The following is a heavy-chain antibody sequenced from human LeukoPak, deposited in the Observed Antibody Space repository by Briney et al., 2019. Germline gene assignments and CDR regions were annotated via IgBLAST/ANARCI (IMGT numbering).Heavy chain of an antibody. Sequence: PAGSLRLSCAASGFTFSSYAMSWVRQAPGKGLEWRSAISGSGGSTYCADSVRGRFTISRHNSKNTEYLQMTGLRAEGTAVCYCARPLYSGSYYSQLFVYWGQGTLVTVSS. V-gene: IGHV3-23*01. J-gene: IGHJ4*02. CDR3: ARPLYSGSYYSQLFVY. CDR2: ISGSGGST. CDR1: GFTFSSYA. D-gene: IGHD1-26*01.